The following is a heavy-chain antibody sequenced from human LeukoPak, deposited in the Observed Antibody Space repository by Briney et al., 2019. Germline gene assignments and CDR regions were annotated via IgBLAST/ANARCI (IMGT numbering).Heavy chain of an antibody. J-gene: IGHJ2*01. V-gene: IGHV3-23*01. Sequence: TGRSLRLSCAASGFTFSTSAMSWVRQAPGKGLEWVSAISGGGGTIYYADSLKGRFTVSRDNSKNTLFLQMNSLRAEDTAVYYCARRLNSVGGRDFDLWGRGTLVTVSS. D-gene: IGHD1-26*01. CDR2: ISGGGGTI. CDR3: ARRLNSVGGRDFDL. CDR1: GFTFSTSA.